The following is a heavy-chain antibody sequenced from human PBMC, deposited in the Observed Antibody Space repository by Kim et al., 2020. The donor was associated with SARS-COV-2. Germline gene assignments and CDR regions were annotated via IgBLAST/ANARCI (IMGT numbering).Heavy chain of an antibody. J-gene: IGHJ4*02. D-gene: IGHD2-2*01. CDR2: IGITGGNT. V-gene: IGHV3-23*01. CDR1: GFTFNSYA. CDR3: TKRTSGDWPFDY. Sequence: GGSLRLSCEASGFTFNSYAMTWVRQAPGKGLEWVASIGITGGNTYYADSVKGRFTISRDNSRDTLFLHMNSLRAEDTAVYYCTKRTSGDWPFDYWGQGTLVTVSS.